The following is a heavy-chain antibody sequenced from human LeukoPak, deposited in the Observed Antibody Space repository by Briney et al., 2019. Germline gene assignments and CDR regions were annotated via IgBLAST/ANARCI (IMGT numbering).Heavy chain of an antibody. CDR3: AREQGYDILTGYYIHYYYYMDV. D-gene: IGHD3-9*01. CDR2: INPNSGGT. Sequence: ASVKVSCKASGYTFTGYYMHWVRQAPGQGLEWMGWINPNSGGTNYAQKFQGRVTMTRDTSISTAYMELSRLRSDDTAVYYCAREQGYDILTGYYIHYYYYMDVWGKGTTVTVSS. V-gene: IGHV1-2*02. J-gene: IGHJ6*03. CDR1: GYTFTGYY.